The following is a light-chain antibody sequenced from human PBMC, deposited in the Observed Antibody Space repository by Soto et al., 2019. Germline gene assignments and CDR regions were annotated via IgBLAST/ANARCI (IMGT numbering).Light chain of an antibody. CDR3: LQHTSYPYT. V-gene: IGKV1-17*01. CDR2: AAS. CDR1: QAIGNY. J-gene: IGKJ2*01. Sequence: IQLTQSPSSLSASVEDRVTVTCRASQAIGNYLDWFQQKPGKAPDHLISAASTVRSGVPSRFSGSGSGTEFTLTISGLQPEDFATYYCLQHTSYPYTFGQGTKLEVK.